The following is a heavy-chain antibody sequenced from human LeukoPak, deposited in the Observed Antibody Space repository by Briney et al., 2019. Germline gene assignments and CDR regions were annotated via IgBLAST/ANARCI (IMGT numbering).Heavy chain of an antibody. Sequence: GGSLRLSCAASGITLSNYGMHWVRQAPGHGLEWMGWLNPNSGVTKYAQKFQGRVTMTRDTSISTAYMELSSLRSDDTAVYYCAREDNWNYDYWGQGTLVTVSS. CDR2: LNPNSGVT. D-gene: IGHD1-7*01. CDR3: AREDNWNYDY. V-gene: IGHV1-2*02. J-gene: IGHJ4*02. CDR1: GITLSNYG.